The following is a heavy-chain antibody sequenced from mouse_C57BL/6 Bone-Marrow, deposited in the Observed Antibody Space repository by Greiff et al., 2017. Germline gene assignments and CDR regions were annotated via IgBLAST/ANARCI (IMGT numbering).Heavy chain of an antibody. CDR3: ARRGDYGSSLYYFDY. CDR2: IDPSDSYT. Sequence: QVQLQQPGAELVKPGASVKLSCKASGYTFTSYWMQWVKQRPGQGLEWIGEIDPSDSYTNYTQKFKGKATLTVDTSSSTAYMQRSSLTSEDAAVYYCARRGDYGSSLYYFDYWGQGTTLTVSS. D-gene: IGHD1-1*01. CDR1: GYTFTSYW. J-gene: IGHJ2*01. V-gene: IGHV1-50*01.